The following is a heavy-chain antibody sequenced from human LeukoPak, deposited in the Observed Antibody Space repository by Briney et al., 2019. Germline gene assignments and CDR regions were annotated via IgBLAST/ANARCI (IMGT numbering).Heavy chain of an antibody. CDR2: ISGSAGIT. D-gene: IGHD4-17*01. J-gene: IGHJ4*02. V-gene: IGHV3-23*01. CDR1: GFTFSSYA. CDR3: AKDPMTTVTLIDY. Sequence: QTGGSLRLSCAASGFTFSSYAMSWVRQAPGKGLEGVSGISGSAGITYYADSVKGRFTISRDDSKNTLYLQLNSLRAEDTAVYYCAKDPMTTVTLIDYWGQGTLVTVSS.